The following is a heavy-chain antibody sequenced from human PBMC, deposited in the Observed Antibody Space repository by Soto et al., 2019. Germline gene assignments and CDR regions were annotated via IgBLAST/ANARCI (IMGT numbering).Heavy chain of an antibody. J-gene: IGHJ5*02. V-gene: IGHV4-31*03. CDR2: IYYSGST. CDR1: GGSISSGGYY. D-gene: IGHD3-22*01. Sequence: SETLSLTCTVSGGSISSGGYYWSWIRQHPGKGLEWIGYIYYSGSTYYNPSLKSRVTISVDTSKNQFSLKLSSVTAADTAVYYCARLSYDSSGYYGSVWFDPWGQGTLVTVSS. CDR3: ARLSYDSSGYYGSVWFDP.